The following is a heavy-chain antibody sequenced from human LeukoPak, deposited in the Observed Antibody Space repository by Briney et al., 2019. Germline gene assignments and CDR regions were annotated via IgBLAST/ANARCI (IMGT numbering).Heavy chain of an antibody. CDR1: GYSFTSYW. CDR3: ARVFDSSGFYFDY. V-gene: IGHV5-51*01. D-gene: IGHD6-19*01. J-gene: IGHJ4*02. Sequence: GESPKISCQGSGYSFTSYWLGWVRQMPGKGLEWMGIIYPGDSDTRYSPSFQGQVTISADKSISAAYLQWSSLKASDTAMYYCARVFDSSGFYFDYWGQGTLVTVSS. CDR2: IYPGDSDT.